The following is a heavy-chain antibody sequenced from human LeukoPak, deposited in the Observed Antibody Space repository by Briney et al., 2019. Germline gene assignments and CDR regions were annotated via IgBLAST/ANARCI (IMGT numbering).Heavy chain of an antibody. J-gene: IGHJ4*02. V-gene: IGHV3-21*01. Sequence: GGSLRLSCAASGFTFSSYSMNWVRQAPGKGLEWVSSISSSSSYIYYADSVKGRFTISRDNAKNSLYLQMNSLRAEDTAVYYCAREGVTMILGVILDYWGPGTLVTVSS. CDR1: GFTFSSYS. D-gene: IGHD3-10*01. CDR2: ISSSSSYI. CDR3: AREGVTMILGVILDY.